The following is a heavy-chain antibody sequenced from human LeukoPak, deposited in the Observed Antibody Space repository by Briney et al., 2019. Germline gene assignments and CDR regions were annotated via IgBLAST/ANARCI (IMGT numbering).Heavy chain of an antibody. CDR1: GYTFTGYY. CDR2: INPNSGGT. D-gene: IGHD6-6*01. CDR3: ARGKTGLYSSSYDY. V-gene: IGHV1-2*04. J-gene: IGHJ4*02. Sequence: ASVKVSCKASGYTFTGYYMHWVRQAPGQGLEWMGWINPNSGGTNYAQKFQGWVTMTRDTSISTAYMELSRLRSDDTAVYYCARGKTGLYSSSYDYWGQGTLVTVSS.